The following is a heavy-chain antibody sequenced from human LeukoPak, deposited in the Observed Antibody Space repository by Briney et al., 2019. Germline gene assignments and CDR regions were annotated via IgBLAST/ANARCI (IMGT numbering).Heavy chain of an antibody. Sequence: ASVKVSCKASGYTFTRYGISWARQAPGQGLEWMGWISAYNGNTNYARKLQGRVTMTTDTSTSTAYMELRSLRSDDTAVYYCARQAVVASYYYYGMDVWGQGTTVTVSS. CDR2: ISAYNGNT. J-gene: IGHJ6*02. V-gene: IGHV1-18*01. D-gene: IGHD2-15*01. CDR1: GYTFTRYG. CDR3: ARQAVVASYYYYGMDV.